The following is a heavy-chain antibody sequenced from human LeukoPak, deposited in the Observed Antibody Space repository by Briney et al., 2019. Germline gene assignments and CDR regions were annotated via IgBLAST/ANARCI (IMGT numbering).Heavy chain of an antibody. Sequence: PGGSLRLSCAASGFTFSDYYMSWIRQAPGKGLEWVSYISSSSSYTNYADSVKGRFTISRDNAKSSLYLQMNSLRAEDTAVYYCARERIAAAGTSTYYYYGMDVWGQGTTVTVSS. CDR1: GFTFSDYY. CDR2: ISSSSSYT. V-gene: IGHV3-11*05. J-gene: IGHJ6*02. D-gene: IGHD6-13*01. CDR3: ARERIAAAGTSTYYYYGMDV.